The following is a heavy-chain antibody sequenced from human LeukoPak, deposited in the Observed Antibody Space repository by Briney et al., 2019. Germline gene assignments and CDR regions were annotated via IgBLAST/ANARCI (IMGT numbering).Heavy chain of an antibody. V-gene: IGHV1-69*01. CDR1: GGTFSRYA. CDR2: IILIFGTA. CDR3: ARADVKGSYYYYYMDV. Sequence: ASVKVSCKASGGTFSRYAISWVRQAPGQGLEWMGGIILIFGTANYAQKFQGRVTITADESTSTAYIELSSLRSEDTAVYYCARADVKGSYYYYYMDVWGKGTTVTVSS. J-gene: IGHJ6*03.